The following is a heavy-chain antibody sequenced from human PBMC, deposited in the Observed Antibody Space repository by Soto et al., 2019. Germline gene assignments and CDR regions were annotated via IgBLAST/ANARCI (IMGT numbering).Heavy chain of an antibody. CDR3: ARDSDADFWSGYYYYYMDV. Sequence: SETLSLTCTVSGGSISSYYWSWIRQPPGKGLEWIGYIYYSGSTNYNPSLKSRVTISVDTSKNQFSLKLSSVTAADTAVYYCARDSDADFWSGYYYYYMDVWGKGTTVTVSS. CDR2: IYYSGST. V-gene: IGHV4-59*01. J-gene: IGHJ6*03. CDR1: GGSISSYY. D-gene: IGHD3-3*01.